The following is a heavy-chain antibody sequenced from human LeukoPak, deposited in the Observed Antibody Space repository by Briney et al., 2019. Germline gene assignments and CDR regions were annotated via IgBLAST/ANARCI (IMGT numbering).Heavy chain of an antibody. J-gene: IGHJ6*03. CDR1: GYTFTGYY. D-gene: IGHD3-16*01. CDR3: ARDLRWDYYYMDV. V-gene: IGHV1-2*02. CDR2: IDPNSGGT. Sequence: GASVKVSCKASGYTFTGYYMHWVRQAPGQGLEWMGWIDPNSGGTNYAQKFQGGVTMTRDTSISTAYMELSRLRSDDTAVYYCARDLRWDYYYMDVWGKGTTVTVSS.